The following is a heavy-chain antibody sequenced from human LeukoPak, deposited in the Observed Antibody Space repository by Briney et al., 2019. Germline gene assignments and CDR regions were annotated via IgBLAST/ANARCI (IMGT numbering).Heavy chain of an antibody. Sequence: SETQSLTCTVSGGSISSYYWSWIRQPPGKGLEWIGYIYYSGSTNYNPSLKSRVTISVDTSKNQFSLKLSSVTAADTAVYYCARHSGSESPYWGQGTLVTVSS. D-gene: IGHD3-10*01. CDR3: ARHSGSESPY. J-gene: IGHJ4*02. CDR2: IYYSGST. V-gene: IGHV4-59*01. CDR1: GGSISSYY.